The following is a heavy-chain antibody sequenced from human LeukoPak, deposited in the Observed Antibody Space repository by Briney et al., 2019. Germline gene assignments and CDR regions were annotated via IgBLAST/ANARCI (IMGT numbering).Heavy chain of an antibody. J-gene: IGHJ3*02. CDR1: GSRFTSYW. D-gene: IGHD3-10*01. V-gene: IGHV5-51*01. Sequence: GGSLKISCKGSGSRFTSYWIGGVRQMPRKGLEWIRVIYAVDSDTSYRPSCQGQFTFPADKSISTAYLQWSSLKASDTAMYYYARLGPYYYGSGSYYNRADAFDIWGQGTMVTVSS. CDR3: ARLGPYYYGSGSYYNRADAFDI. CDR2: IYAVDSDT.